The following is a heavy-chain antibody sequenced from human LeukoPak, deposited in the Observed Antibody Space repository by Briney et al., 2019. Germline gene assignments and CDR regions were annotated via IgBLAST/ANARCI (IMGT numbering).Heavy chain of an antibody. J-gene: IGHJ6*03. D-gene: IGHD2-15*01. Sequence: SETLSLACAVYGGSFSGYYWSWIRQPPGKGLEWVGEINHSGSTNYNPSPKSRVTISVDTSKNQFSLKLSFVTAADTAVYYCARASAVVAASFSGYYYYVYVWGKGTTVTVSS. CDR1: GGSFSGYY. CDR2: INHSGST. V-gene: IGHV4-34*01. CDR3: ARASAVVAASFSGYYYYVYV.